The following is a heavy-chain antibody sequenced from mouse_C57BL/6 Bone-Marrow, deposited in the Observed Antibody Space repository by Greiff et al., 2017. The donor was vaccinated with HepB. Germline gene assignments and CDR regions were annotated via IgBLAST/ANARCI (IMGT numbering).Heavy chain of an antibody. Sequence: EVKLQESGPGLVKPSQTVFLTCTVTGISITTGNYRWSGLRQFPGNKLEWIGYIYYSGTSTYNPSPKSRTTSTSDTPKNQFFLEMNSLTAEDTATYYCARDGTTAYYAMDYWGQGTSVTVSS. CDR2: IYYSGTS. CDR3: ARDGTTAYYAMDY. CDR1: GISITTGNYR. D-gene: IGHD1-2*01. J-gene: IGHJ4*01. V-gene: IGHV3-5*01.